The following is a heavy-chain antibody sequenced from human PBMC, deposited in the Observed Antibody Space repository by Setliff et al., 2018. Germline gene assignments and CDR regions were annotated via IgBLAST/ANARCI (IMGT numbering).Heavy chain of an antibody. J-gene: IGHJ4*02. CDR1: GFTSSTYA. V-gene: IGHV3-23*01. D-gene: IGHD3-22*01. Sequence: GGSLRLSCAASGFTSSTYAMSWVRQAPGKGLEWLSSISSSGDATYYADSVKGRFTISRDNSKNMLFLQMNSLRAEDTAVYYCAKDDRFYDNLGTLDYWGQGTLVTVSS. CDR2: ISSSGDAT. CDR3: AKDDRFYDNLGTLDY.